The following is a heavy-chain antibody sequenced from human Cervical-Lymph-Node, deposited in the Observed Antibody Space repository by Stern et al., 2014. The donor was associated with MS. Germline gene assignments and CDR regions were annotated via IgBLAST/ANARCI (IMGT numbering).Heavy chain of an antibody. V-gene: IGHV1-2*06. Sequence: VQLVESGAEVKKPGASVKVSCKASGYTFTGYHMHWVRQVPGQGLEWMGRINPGSGGTNYAQKFQGRVTMTRDTSINTAYMELSRLSSDDTAVYYCASWWELLLRSVVDAFDIWGRGTMVTVSS. CDR2: INPGSGGT. J-gene: IGHJ3*02. CDR3: ASWWELLLRSVVDAFDI. CDR1: GYTFTGYH. D-gene: IGHD1-26*01.